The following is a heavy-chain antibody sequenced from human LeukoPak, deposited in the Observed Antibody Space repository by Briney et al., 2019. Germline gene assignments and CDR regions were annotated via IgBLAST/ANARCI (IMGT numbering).Heavy chain of an antibody. J-gene: IGHJ3*02. V-gene: IGHV3-9*03. CDR1: GFTFVDYA. D-gene: IGHD6-19*01. CDR3: AKEKAPRAIAVAGRGAFDI. CDR2: IGGISGSI. Sequence: GGSLGFSCAASGFTFVDYAMPWVRQAPGKGLGWVSGIGGISGSIGYADSVRGRFTISRDNAKNSLYLQMNSLRAEDMASYYCAKEKAPRAIAVAGRGAFDIWGQGTMVTVSS.